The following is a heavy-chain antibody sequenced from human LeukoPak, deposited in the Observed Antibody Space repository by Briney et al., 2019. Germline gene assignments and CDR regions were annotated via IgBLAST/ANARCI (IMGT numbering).Heavy chain of an antibody. CDR1: GFTFSSYG. CDR2: ISGSGDST. V-gene: IGHV3-23*01. Sequence: GGSLRLSCAASGFTFSSYGMSWVRQAPGKGLEWVSVISGSGDSTYYADSVKGRFTISGDNSKNTLYLQMNSLRAEDTTVYYCAKEFDFWSGYLDYWGQGTLVTVSS. J-gene: IGHJ4*02. D-gene: IGHD3-3*01. CDR3: AKEFDFWSGYLDY.